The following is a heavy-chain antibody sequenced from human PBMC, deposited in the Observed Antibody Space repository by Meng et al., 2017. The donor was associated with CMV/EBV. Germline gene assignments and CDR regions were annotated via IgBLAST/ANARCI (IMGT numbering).Heavy chain of an antibody. J-gene: IGHJ4*02. CDR1: GFTFSSYW. CDR3: ARDGQPYDYVWGSYRPHHFDY. CDR2: IKQDRSEK. D-gene: IGHD3-16*02. Sequence: GGSLRLSCAASGFTFSSYWMSWVRQAPGKGLEWVANIKQDRSEKYYVDSVKGRFTISRDNAKNSLYLQMNSLRAEDTAVYYCARDGQPYDYVWGSYRPHHFDYWGQGTLVTVSS. V-gene: IGHV3-7*01.